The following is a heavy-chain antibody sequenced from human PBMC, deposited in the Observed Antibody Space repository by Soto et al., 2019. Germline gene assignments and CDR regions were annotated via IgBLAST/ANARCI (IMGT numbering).Heavy chain of an antibody. CDR1: GGTFSRHA. Sequence: QVQLVQSGAEVRKPGSSVKVSCKASGGTFSRHAISWVRQAPGQGLEWMGGIIPIFHKAKYAQKFQGRVTITADESTSTAYMELSSLRSEDTAVYYCARDPNSNYGENWFDPWGQGTLVTVSS. CDR2: IIPIFHKA. V-gene: IGHV1-69*01. CDR3: ARDPNSNYGENWFDP. J-gene: IGHJ5*02. D-gene: IGHD1-7*01.